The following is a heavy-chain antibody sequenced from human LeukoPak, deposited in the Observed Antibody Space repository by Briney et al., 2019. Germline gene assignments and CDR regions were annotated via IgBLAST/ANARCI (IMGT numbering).Heavy chain of an antibody. Sequence: PSETLSLTCTVSGGPISSHYWSWIRQPPGKGLEWIGYIYYSGSTNYNPSLKSRVTISVDTSKNQFSLKLSSVTAADTAVYYCAREGGDYDSGGYMDVWGKGTTVTISS. V-gene: IGHV4-59*11. J-gene: IGHJ6*03. D-gene: IGHD5-12*01. CDR2: IYYSGST. CDR3: AREGGDYDSGGYMDV. CDR1: GGPISSHY.